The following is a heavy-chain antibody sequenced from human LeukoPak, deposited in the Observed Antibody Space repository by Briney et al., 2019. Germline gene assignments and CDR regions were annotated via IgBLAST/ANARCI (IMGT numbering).Heavy chain of an antibody. V-gene: IGHV3-9*01. D-gene: IGHD1-26*01. CDR1: GFTFDDYA. CDR2: ISWNSGSI. Sequence: PGGSLRLSCAASGFTFDDYAMHWVRQAPGKGLEWVSGISWNSGSIGYADSVKGRFTISRDNAKNSLYLQMNSLRAEDTAVYYCARDPRGSYLSGDYWGQGTLVTVSS. J-gene: IGHJ4*02. CDR3: ARDPRGSYLSGDY.